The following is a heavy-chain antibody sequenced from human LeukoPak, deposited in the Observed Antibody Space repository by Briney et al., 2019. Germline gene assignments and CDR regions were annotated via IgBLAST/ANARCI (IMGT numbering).Heavy chain of an antibody. CDR2: IDPSDSHT. CDR3: ATVYSGSVDH. CDR1: GYSFNTYW. V-gene: IGHV5-10-1*01. D-gene: IGHD1-26*01. Sequence: KLGESLRISCQGPGYSFNTYWISWMRQMPGKGLEWMGRIDPSDSHTSYSPSFQGHVTISADTSINTAYLQWSSLKASDTAMYYCATVYSGSVDHWGQGTLVTVST. J-gene: IGHJ4*02.